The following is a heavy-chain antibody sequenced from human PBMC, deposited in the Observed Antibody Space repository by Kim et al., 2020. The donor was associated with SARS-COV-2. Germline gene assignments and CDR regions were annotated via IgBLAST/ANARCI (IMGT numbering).Heavy chain of an antibody. J-gene: IGHJ3*01. Sequence: GGSLRLSCAASGFTFSDHYMDWVRRAPGKGLEWVGCIRNKAKSYTTEYGAAVQGRAIITRDDRENSLYLQMYSLTTEDTAVYYCCGANYFDNSGYSLDGFSGWGQ. V-gene: IGHV3-72*01. D-gene: IGHD3-22*01. CDR2: IRNKAKSYTT. CDR3: CGANYFDNSGYSLDGFSG. CDR1: GFTFSDHY.